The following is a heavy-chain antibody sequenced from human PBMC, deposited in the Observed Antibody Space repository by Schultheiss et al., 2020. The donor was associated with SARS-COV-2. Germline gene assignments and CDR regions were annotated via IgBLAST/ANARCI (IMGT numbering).Heavy chain of an antibody. CDR2: IYQNGNT. CDR1: GGSISSGTHF. CDR3: ARHPLLVAAAQWGWFDP. J-gene: IGHJ5*02. Sequence: SETLSLTCTVSGGSISSGTHFWGWIRQPPGKGLEWIGVIYQNGNTSYNPSLESRVTLSVDTSKNHFSLRMTSVTPADTAVYYCARHPLLVAAAQWGWFDPWGQGTLVTVSS. V-gene: IGHV4-39*01. D-gene: IGHD6-25*01.